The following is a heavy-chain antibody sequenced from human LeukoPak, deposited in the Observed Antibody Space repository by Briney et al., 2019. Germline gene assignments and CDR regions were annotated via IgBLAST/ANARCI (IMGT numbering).Heavy chain of an antibody. Sequence: ASVKVSCKVSGYTLTELSMHWVRQAPGKGLEWMGGFDPEDGETIYAQRLQGRVTMTEDTSTDTAYMELSSLRSEDTAVYYCATVGGITFGGVIVSGYFDYWGQGTLVTVSS. CDR3: ATVGGITFGGVIVSGYFDY. CDR2: FDPEDGET. J-gene: IGHJ4*02. V-gene: IGHV1-24*01. CDR1: GYTLTELS. D-gene: IGHD3-16*02.